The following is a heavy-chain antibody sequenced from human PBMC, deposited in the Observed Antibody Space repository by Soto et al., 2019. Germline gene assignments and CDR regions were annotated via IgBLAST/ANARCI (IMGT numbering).Heavy chain of an antibody. CDR3: ARLTYDFPDY. J-gene: IGHJ4*02. V-gene: IGHV4-31*03. CDR2: IYYSGST. D-gene: IGHD3-3*01. Sequence: SETLSLTCTVSGGSISSGGYYWSWIRQHPGKGLEWIGYIYYSGSTYYNPSLKSRVTISVDTSKNQFSLKLSSVTAADTAVYYCARLTYDFPDYWGQGTVVTVSS. CDR1: GGSISSGGYY.